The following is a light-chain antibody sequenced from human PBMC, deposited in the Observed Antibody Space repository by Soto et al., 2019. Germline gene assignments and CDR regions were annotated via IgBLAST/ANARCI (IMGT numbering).Light chain of an antibody. J-gene: IGKJ2*01. Sequence: EIVLTQSPGNLSLSPGERATLSCRASQSVSSSFLAWYQQKPGQAPRLLIYGASGRATGIPDRFSGSGSGTDVTLTISRLEPEDFAVYYCQQYGDSPYTFGQGTRLEIK. CDR1: QSVSSSF. CDR3: QQYGDSPYT. CDR2: GAS. V-gene: IGKV3-20*01.